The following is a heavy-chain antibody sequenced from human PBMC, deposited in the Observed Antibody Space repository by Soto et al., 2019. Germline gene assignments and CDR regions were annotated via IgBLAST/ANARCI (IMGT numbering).Heavy chain of an antibody. J-gene: IGHJ6*02. CDR2: IYSGGST. CDR1: GFTVSSNY. D-gene: IGHD1-20*01. CDR3: ARGDPVSEGMDV. Sequence: EVQLVESGGGLIQPGGXXRLSCAASGFTVSSNYMSWVRQAPGKGLEWVSVIYSGGSTYYADSVKGRFTISRDNSKNTLYLQMNSLRAEDTAVYYCARGDPVSEGMDVWGQGTTVTVSS. V-gene: IGHV3-53*01.